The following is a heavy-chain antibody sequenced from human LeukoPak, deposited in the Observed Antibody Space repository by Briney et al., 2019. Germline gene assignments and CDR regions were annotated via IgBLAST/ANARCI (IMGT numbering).Heavy chain of an antibody. CDR2: ISAYNGNT. Sequence: ASVKVSCKASGYIFSDYYMHWVRQAPGQGLEWMGWISAYNGNTNYAQKLQGRVTMTTDTSPSTAYMELRSLRSDDTAVYYCARARDTIFGVVIKFDPWGQGTLVTVSS. CDR1: GYIFSDYY. V-gene: IGHV1-18*04. CDR3: ARARDTIFGVVIKFDP. D-gene: IGHD3-3*01. J-gene: IGHJ5*02.